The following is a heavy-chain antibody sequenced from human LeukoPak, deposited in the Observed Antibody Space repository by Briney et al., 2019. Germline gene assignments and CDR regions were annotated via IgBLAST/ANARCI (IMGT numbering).Heavy chain of an antibody. CDR1: GGSISSYY. J-gene: IGHJ3*02. CDR3: ARHVYDYVLSAFDI. V-gene: IGHV4-59*08. CDR2: IYYSGST. Sequence: SETLSLTCTVSGGSISSYYWSWIRQPPGKGLEWIGYIYYSGSTNYNPSLKSRVTISVDTSKNQFSLKLSSVPAADTAVYYCARHVYDYVLSAFDIWGQGTMVTVSS. D-gene: IGHD3-16*01.